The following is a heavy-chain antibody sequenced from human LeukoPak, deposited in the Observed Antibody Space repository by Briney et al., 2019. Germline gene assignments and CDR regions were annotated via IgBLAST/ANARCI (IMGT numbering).Heavy chain of an antibody. Sequence: GESLKISCKGSGNRFTNYWIGWVRQMPGKGLEWMGIIYPGDSDTRYSPSFQGQVTISADKSISTAYLQWSSLKASDTAMYYCARQTGTTFSWYFDLWGRGTLVTVSS. CDR1: GNRFTNYW. V-gene: IGHV5-51*01. D-gene: IGHD1-7*01. J-gene: IGHJ2*01. CDR3: ARQTGTTFSWYFDL. CDR2: IYPGDSDT.